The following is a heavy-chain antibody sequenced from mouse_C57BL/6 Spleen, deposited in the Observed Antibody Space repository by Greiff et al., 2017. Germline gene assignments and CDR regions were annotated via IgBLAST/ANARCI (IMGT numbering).Heavy chain of an antibody. J-gene: IGHJ1*03. Sequence: VQLQQPGAELVKPGASVKLSCKASGYTFTSYWMQWVKQRPGQGLEWIGEIDPSDSYTNYNQKFKGKATLTVDTSSSTAYMQLSSLTSEDSAVYYCARCWDWYFDVWGTGTTVTVSS. D-gene: IGHD4-1*01. CDR1: GYTFTSYW. CDR2: IDPSDSYT. V-gene: IGHV1-50*01. CDR3: ARCWDWYFDV.